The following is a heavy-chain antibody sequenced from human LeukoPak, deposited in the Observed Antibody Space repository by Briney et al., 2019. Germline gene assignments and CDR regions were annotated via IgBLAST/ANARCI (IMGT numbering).Heavy chain of an antibody. CDR1: GDGVSSNSAA. D-gene: IGHD3-16*01. J-gene: IGHJ4*02. V-gene: IGHV6-1*01. CDR3: ARDLDGRGKTCFDC. Sequence: SQTLSLTCAISGDGVSSNSAAWNWIRQSPSRGLEWLGRTYYRSKWFNDYAVSVKSRIIINPDTSRNQFSLQLNSVTPEDTAVYYCARDLDGRGKTCFDCWGQGTLVTVSS. CDR2: TYYRSKWFN.